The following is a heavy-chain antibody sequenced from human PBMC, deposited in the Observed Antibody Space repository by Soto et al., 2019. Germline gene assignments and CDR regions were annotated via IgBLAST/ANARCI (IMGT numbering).Heavy chain of an antibody. Sequence: QVQLVQSGAEVKKPGSSVKVSCKASGGTFSSYAISWVRQAPGQGLEWMGGIIPIFGTANYAQKLQGRVTITADKSTSTAYMELSSLRSEDTAVYYCARRGTTTVTTRPYYYGMDVWGQGTTVTVSS. J-gene: IGHJ6*02. CDR3: ARRGTTTVTTRPYYYGMDV. CDR1: GGTFSSYA. V-gene: IGHV1-69*06. CDR2: IIPIFGTA. D-gene: IGHD4-17*01.